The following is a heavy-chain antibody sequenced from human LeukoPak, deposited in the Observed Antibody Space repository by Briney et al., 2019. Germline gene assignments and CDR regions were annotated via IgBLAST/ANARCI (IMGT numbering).Heavy chain of an antibody. Sequence: ASVKVSCKASGYTFTSYGISWVRQAPGQGLEWMGWISAYNGNTNYALKLQGRVTMTTDTSTSTAYMELRSLRSDDTAVYYCARNRRYGSGSYYKTLDYWGQGTLVTVSS. CDR3: ARNRRYGSGSYYKTLDY. CDR2: ISAYNGNT. CDR1: GYTFTSYG. J-gene: IGHJ4*02. V-gene: IGHV1-18*04. D-gene: IGHD3-10*01.